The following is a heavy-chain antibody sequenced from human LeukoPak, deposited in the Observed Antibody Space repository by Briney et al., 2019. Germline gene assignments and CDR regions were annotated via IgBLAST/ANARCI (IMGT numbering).Heavy chain of an antibody. CDR1: GYTFTSYY. V-gene: IGHV1-46*01. CDR2: INPSGGST. D-gene: IGHD2-21*01. J-gene: IGHJ4*02. CDR3: ARDVNIVFDY. Sequence: ASVKVSCKASGYTFTSYYMHWVRQAPGQGLEWMGIINPSGGSTSYAQKFQGRVTITTDESTSTAYMELSSLRSEDTAVYYCARDVNIVFDYWGQGTLVTVSS.